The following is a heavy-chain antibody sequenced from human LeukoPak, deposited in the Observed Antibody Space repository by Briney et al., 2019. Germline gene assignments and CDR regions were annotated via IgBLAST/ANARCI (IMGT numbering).Heavy chain of an antibody. J-gene: IGHJ4*02. D-gene: IGHD3-22*01. CDR2: ISYDGSNK. Sequence: GGSLRLSCAASGFTFSSYAMHWVRQAPGKGLEWVTVISYDGSNKYYADSVKGRFTISRDNSKNTLFLQMNSLRAEDTAVYYCAKIPVSYSSGWSNFDYWGQGTLVTVSS. CDR1: GFTFSSYA. V-gene: IGHV3-30-3*02. CDR3: AKIPVSYSSGWSNFDY.